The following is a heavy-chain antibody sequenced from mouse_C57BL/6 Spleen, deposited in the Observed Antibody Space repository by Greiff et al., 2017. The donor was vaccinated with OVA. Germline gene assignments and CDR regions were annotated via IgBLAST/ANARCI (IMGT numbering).Heavy chain of an antibody. J-gene: IGHJ3*01. CDR3: AREDGYYLAWFAY. CDR2: INPSNGGT. V-gene: IGHV1-53*01. Sequence: QVQLKQPGTELVKPGASVKLSCKASGYTFTSYWMHWVKQRPGQGLEWIGNINPSNGGTNYNEKFKSKATLTVDKSSSTAYMQLSSLTSEDSAVYYCAREDGYYLAWFAYWGQGTLVTVSA. CDR1: GYTFTSYW. D-gene: IGHD2-3*01.